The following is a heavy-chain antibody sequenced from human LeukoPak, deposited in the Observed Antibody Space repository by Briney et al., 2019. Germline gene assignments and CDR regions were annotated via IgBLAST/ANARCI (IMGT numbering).Heavy chain of an antibody. Sequence: PGGSLRLSCAASGFTVSSNYMSWVRQAPGKGLEWVSVIYSGGSAYYADSVKGRFTISRDNSKNTLYLQMNSLRAEDTAVYYCARGPPVEVASREGLYFDYWGQGTLVTVSS. J-gene: IGHJ4*02. V-gene: IGHV3-66*01. D-gene: IGHD2-15*01. CDR1: GFTVSSNY. CDR2: IYSGGSA. CDR3: ARGPPVEVASREGLYFDY.